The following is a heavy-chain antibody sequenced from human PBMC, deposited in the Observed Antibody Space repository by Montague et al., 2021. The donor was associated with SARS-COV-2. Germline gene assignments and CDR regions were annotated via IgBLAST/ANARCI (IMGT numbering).Heavy chain of an antibody. CDR2: IYYSGST. CDR1: GGSVSSGSYY. D-gene: IGHD3-3*01. J-gene: IGHJ6*02. CDR3: ARDAWRITIFGVVTRYGMDV. V-gene: IGHV4-61*01. Sequence: SETLSLTCIVSGGSVSSGSYYWSWIRQPPGKGLEWIGYIYYSGSTNYNPSLKSRVTISEDTSKNQFSLKLSSGTAADTAVYSCARDAWRITIFGVVTRYGMDVWGQGTTVTVSS.